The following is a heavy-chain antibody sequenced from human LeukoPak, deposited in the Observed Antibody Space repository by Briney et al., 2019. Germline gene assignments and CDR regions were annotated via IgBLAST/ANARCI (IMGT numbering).Heavy chain of an antibody. CDR1: GGSISSSSYY. Sequence: PSETLSLTCTVSGGSISSSSYYWGWIRQPPGKGLEWIGSIYYSGSTYYNPSLKSRVTISVDTSRNQFSLKLSSVTAADTAVYYCARGSLYGDYVSYWGQGTLVTVSS. D-gene: IGHD4-17*01. CDR3: ARGSLYGDYVSY. V-gene: IGHV4-39*01. J-gene: IGHJ4*02. CDR2: IYYSGST.